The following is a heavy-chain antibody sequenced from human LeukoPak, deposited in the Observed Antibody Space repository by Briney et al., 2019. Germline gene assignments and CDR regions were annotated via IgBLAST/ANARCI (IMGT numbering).Heavy chain of an antibody. D-gene: IGHD3-9*01. V-gene: IGHV4-34*01. CDR3: ARVYYDILTGYYFQYYFDY. CDR2: INHSGST. Sequence: SETLSLTCAVYGGSFSGYYWSWIRQPPGKGLEWIREINHSGSTNYNPSLKGRVTISVDTSKNQFSLKLSSVTAADTAVYYCARVYYDILTGYYFQYYFDYWGQGTLVTVSS. CDR1: GGSFSGYY. J-gene: IGHJ4*02.